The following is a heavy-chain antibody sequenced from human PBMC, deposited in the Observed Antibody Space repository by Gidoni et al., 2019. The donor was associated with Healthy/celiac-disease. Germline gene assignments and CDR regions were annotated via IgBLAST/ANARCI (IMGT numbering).Heavy chain of an antibody. CDR1: GFTFSKAW. Sequence: EVQLVESGGGLVKQGGYLRLACAASGFTFSKAWRNWVRQAPGKGLGWVGRIKSNTDGGTTAYAAPVTGRFTISRDDSKNTLYLQMNSLKTEDTAVYYCTTDHITMIVVVTQDAFDIWGQGTMVTVSS. CDR2: IKSNTDGGTT. V-gene: IGHV3-15*07. D-gene: IGHD3-22*01. CDR3: TTDHITMIVVVTQDAFDI. J-gene: IGHJ3*02.